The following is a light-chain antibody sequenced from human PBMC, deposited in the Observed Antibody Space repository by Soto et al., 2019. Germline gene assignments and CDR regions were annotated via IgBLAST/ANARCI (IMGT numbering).Light chain of an antibody. J-gene: IGKJ2*01. CDR1: QSVSSY. V-gene: IGKV3-15*01. CDR2: GAS. CDR3: QQYNNWSFT. Sequence: EIVMTQSPATLSVSPGERATLPCRASQSVSSYLAWYQQKPGQAPRLLIYGASTRATGIPARFSGSGSGTEFALTISSLQSEDFAVYYCQQYNNWSFTFGQGTKLEI.